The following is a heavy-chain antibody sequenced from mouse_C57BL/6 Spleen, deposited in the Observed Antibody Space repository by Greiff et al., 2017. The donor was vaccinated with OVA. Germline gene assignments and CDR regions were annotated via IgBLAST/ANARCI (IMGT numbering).Heavy chain of an antibody. CDR3: SRFGDYGSPFDY. D-gene: IGHD1-1*01. CDR2: IYPSDSET. CDR1: GYTFTSYW. Sequence: QVQLQQPGAELVRPGSSVKLSCKASGYTFTSYWMDWVKQRPGQGLEWIGNIYPSDSETHDNQKFKDKATLTVDKSSSTAYMKLSSLTSEDSEVYYYSRFGDYGSPFDYWGQGTTLTVSS. V-gene: IGHV1-61*01. J-gene: IGHJ2*01.